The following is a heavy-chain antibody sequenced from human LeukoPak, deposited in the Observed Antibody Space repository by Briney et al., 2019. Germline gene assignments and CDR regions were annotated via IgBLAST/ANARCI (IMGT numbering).Heavy chain of an antibody. J-gene: IGHJ4*02. CDR3: ARYSGYDYALFDY. Sequence: SSETLSRTCSVSGCSSSSYYWSWIRQPPGKGLEWIGYIYYSGSTNYNTSLKSRVTISVDTSKNQFSLKLGSVTAADTAVYYCARYSGYDYALFDYWGQGTLVTVSS. CDR2: IYYSGST. V-gene: IGHV4-59*01. CDR1: GCSSSSYY. D-gene: IGHD5-12*01.